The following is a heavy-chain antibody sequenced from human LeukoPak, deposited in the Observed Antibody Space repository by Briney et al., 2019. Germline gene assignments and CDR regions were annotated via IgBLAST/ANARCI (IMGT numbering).Heavy chain of an antibody. CDR3: ALYSYDSSGYYNAFDI. Sequence: PSETLSLTCTVSGGSISSYYWSWIRQPPGKGLEWIGYIYYSGSTNYNPSLKSRVTISVDTSKNQFSLKLSSVTAADTAVYYCALYSYDSSGYYNAFDIWGQGTMVTVSS. D-gene: IGHD3-22*01. CDR2: IYYSGST. CDR1: GGSISSYY. J-gene: IGHJ3*02. V-gene: IGHV4-59*01.